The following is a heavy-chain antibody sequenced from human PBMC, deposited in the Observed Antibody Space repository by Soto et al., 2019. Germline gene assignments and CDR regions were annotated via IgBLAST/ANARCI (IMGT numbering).Heavy chain of an antibody. Sequence: SETLSLTCAVYGGSFSGYYLSWIRQPPGKGLEWIGEINHSGSTNYNPSLKSRVTISVDTSKNQFSLKLSSVTAADTAVYYCARELTGTGVVSGGSSWGQGTLVNVSS. D-gene: IGHD2-15*01. J-gene: IGHJ4*02. V-gene: IGHV4-34*01. CDR3: ARELTGTGVVSGGSS. CDR1: GGSFSGYY. CDR2: INHSGST.